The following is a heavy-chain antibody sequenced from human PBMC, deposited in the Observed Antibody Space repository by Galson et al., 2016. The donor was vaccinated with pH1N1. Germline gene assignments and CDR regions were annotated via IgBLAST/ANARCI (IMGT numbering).Heavy chain of an antibody. D-gene: IGHD3-10*01. J-gene: IGHJ6*02. V-gene: IGHV3-30*02. CDR3: AKENFYFGSGSHYGLDV. Sequence: SLGLSCAASGFTFKNFGMHWVRQAPGRGLEWVAFTRYDESNKYYGDSVKGRFSTSRDNSKNTLYLQMSSRRGDDTAVYYCAKENFYFGSGSHYGLDVWGQGTTVTVSS. CDR2: TRYDESNK. CDR1: GFTFKNFG.